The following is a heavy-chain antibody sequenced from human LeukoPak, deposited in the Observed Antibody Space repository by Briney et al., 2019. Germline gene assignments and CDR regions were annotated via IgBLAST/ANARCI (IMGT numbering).Heavy chain of an antibody. CDR2: LYSGGST. V-gene: IGHV3-66*01. Sequence: GGSLRLSCSASGFTFSSNYMSWVRQAPGKGLEWVSVLYSGGSTYYADSVKGRFTISRDNSKNTLYLEMNSLRAEDTVVYYTAADTALSYCTRGLNKARYFYTWGGGTLVMVSS. CDR3: AADTALSYCTRGLNKARYFYT. J-gene: IGHJ2*01. CDR1: GFTFSSNY. D-gene: IGHD2-8*01.